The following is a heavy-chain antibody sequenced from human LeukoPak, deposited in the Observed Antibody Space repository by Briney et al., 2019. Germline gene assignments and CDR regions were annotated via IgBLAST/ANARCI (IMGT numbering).Heavy chain of an antibody. CDR3: ARPRRDGYSLYFDY. CDR1: GGSISSSSYY. D-gene: IGHD5-24*01. V-gene: IGHV4-39*01. J-gene: IGHJ4*02. CDR2: IYYSGST. Sequence: SETLSLTCTVSGGSISSSSYYWGWIRQPPGKGLEWIGSIYYSGSTHYNPSLKSRVTTSVDTSKNQFSLKLSSVTAADTAVYYCARPRRDGYSLYFDYWGQGTLVTVSS.